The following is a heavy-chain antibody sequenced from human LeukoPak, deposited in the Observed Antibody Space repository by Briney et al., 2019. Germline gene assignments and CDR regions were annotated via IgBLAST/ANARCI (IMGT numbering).Heavy chain of an antibody. D-gene: IGHD6-19*01. CDR1: GFTFSDYY. J-gene: IGHJ4*02. V-gene: IGHV3-11*06. CDR3: ARDDSGWYIFDY. Sequence: AGGSLRLSCAASGFTFSDYYMSWIRQAPGKGLEWVSSISSSSSYIYYADSVKGRFTISRDNAKNSLYLQMNSLRAEDTAVYYCARDDSGWYIFDYWGQGTLVTVSS. CDR2: ISSSSSYI.